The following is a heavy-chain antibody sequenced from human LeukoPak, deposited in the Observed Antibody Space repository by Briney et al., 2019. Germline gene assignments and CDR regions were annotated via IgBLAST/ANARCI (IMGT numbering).Heavy chain of an antibody. J-gene: IGHJ6*03. CDR2: ISSSGSTI. Sequence: GGSLRLSCAASGFTFSSYEMNWVRQAPGKGLEWVSYISSSGSTIYYADSVKGRFTISRDNSKNTLYLQMNSLRAEDTAVYYCASRSGYYYYYMDIWGKGTTVTISS. CDR1: GFTFSSYE. V-gene: IGHV3-48*03. CDR3: ASRSGYYYYYMDI.